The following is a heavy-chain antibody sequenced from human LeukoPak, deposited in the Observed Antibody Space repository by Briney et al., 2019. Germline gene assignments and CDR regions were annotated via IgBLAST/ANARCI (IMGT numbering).Heavy chain of an antibody. CDR1: GFTFSSYG. V-gene: IGHV3-48*01. CDR3: AGLAGSGYRDS. D-gene: IGHD3-22*01. CDR2: ISSISSTI. Sequence: GGSLRLSCAASGFTFSSYGMNWVRQAPGKGLEWVSWISSISSTIYYADSVKGRFTISRDNAKNSLYLQMHSLRGEDTAVSYCAGLAGSGYRDSWGQGTLVTVSS. J-gene: IGHJ4*02.